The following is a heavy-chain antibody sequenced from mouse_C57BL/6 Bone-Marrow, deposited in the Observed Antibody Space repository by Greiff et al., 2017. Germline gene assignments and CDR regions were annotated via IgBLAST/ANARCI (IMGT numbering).Heavy chain of an antibody. Sequence: QVQLQQPGAELVKPGASVKMSCKASGYTFTSYWITWVKQRPGQGLEWIGDIYPGSGSPNYNEKFKSKATLTVDTSSSTASLQLSSLTSEDSAVEDCARAAQATVDDWGKGTTLTVSS. J-gene: IGHJ2*01. CDR3: ARAAQATVDD. CDR2: IYPGSGSP. CDR1: GYTFTSYW. D-gene: IGHD3-2*02. V-gene: IGHV1-55*01.